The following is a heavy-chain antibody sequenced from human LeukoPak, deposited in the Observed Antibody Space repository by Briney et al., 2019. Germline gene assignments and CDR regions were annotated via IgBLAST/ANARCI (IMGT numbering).Heavy chain of an antibody. V-gene: IGHV4-39*07. D-gene: IGHD5-12*01. CDR3: ARAGYSGSDFSV. CDR2: IYYSGST. J-gene: IGHJ6*04. Sequence: SETLSLTCTVSGGSISSSSYYWGWIRQPPGKGLEWIGSIYYSGSTNYNPSLKSRVTISVDTSKNQFSLKLSSVTATDTAVYYCARAGYSGSDFSVWGKGSTVTVSS. CDR1: GGSISSSSYY.